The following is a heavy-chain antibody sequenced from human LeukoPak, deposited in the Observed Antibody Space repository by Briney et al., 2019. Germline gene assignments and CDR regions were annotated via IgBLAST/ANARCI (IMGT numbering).Heavy chain of an antibody. D-gene: IGHD2-15*01. CDR1: GFTFSSYA. V-gene: IGHV3-23*01. Sequence: GGSLRLSCAASGFTFSSYAMGWVRQAPGKGLEWVSAISGSGGSTYYADSVKGRFTISRDNARNSLYLQMNSLRAEDTAVYYCARGDCSGAYCYSGDSWGQGTLVTVSS. CDR3: ARGDCSGAYCYSGDS. CDR2: ISGSGGST. J-gene: IGHJ5*01.